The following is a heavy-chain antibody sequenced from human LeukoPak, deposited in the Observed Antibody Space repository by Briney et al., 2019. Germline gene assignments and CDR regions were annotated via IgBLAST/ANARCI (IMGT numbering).Heavy chain of an antibody. V-gene: IGHV3-53*01. CDR2: IYSGGTT. CDR1: GFIASSNY. CDR3: ATGGRSGVALEQ. D-gene: IGHD3-3*01. J-gene: IGHJ4*02. Sequence: PGGSLRLSCVVSGFIASSNYMSWVRQAPGKGLEWISLIYSGGTTHCADSVMGRFTISRDNSKTTLFLQMNSLKAEDTAVYYCATGGRSGVALEQWGQGTLVTVSS.